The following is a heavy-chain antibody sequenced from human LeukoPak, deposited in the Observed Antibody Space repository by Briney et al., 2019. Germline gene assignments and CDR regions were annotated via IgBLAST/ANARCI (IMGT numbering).Heavy chain of an antibody. V-gene: IGHV4-39*07. Sequence: PSETLSLTCIVSSGSISSGGFYWGWIRQSPEKGLEWIGTVYYTGTANYNPSLKSRVTISVDTSKNQFSLKLSSVTAADTAVYYCARFTYRKIFGVVTLRNWFDPWGQGTLVTVSS. CDR2: VYYTGTA. CDR1: SGSISSGGFY. D-gene: IGHD3-3*01. CDR3: ARFTYRKIFGVVTLRNWFDP. J-gene: IGHJ5*02.